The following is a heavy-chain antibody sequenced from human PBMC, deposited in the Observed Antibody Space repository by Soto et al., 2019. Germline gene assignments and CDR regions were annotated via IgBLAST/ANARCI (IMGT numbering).Heavy chain of an antibody. J-gene: IGHJ4*02. V-gene: IGHV3-48*02. D-gene: IGHD6-19*01. Sequence: EVQLVESGGGLVQPGGSLRLSCAASGFSLTSYTMNWVRQAPGKGLEWVSYISITGTTIHYADAVRGRFNISRDNGRNSLFLQMNSLRDEDTGIYYCARDPSGGYNYLDSWGQGTLVTVSS. CDR2: ISITGTTI. CDR3: ARDPSGGYNYLDS. CDR1: GFSLTSYT.